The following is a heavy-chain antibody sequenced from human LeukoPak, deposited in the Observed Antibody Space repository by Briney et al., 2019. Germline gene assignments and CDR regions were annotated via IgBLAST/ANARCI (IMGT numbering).Heavy chain of an antibody. V-gene: IGHV3-30-3*01. Sequence: GGSLRLSCAASGFTFSDYYMTWIRQAPGKGLEWVAVISYDGSNKYYADSVKGRFTISRDNSKNTLYLQMNSLRAEDTAVYYCAREGDYDILTGYFDYWGQGTLVTVSS. D-gene: IGHD3-9*01. CDR3: AREGDYDILTGYFDY. J-gene: IGHJ4*02. CDR1: GFTFSDYY. CDR2: ISYDGSNK.